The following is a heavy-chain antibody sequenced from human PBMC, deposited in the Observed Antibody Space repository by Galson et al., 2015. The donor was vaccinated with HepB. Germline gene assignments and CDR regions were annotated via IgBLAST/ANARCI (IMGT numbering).Heavy chain of an antibody. CDR1: GFSFSPYW. Sequence: SLRLSCAASGFSFSPYWMSWVRQAPGKGLEWVANMRADGGEEYYVDSVKGRFTISRDNAKNSLYLQMSSLRVEDTAVYYCAKGGHLDYWGQGALVTVSS. V-gene: IGHV3-7*01. CDR2: MRADGGEE. CDR3: AKGGHLDY. J-gene: IGHJ4*02.